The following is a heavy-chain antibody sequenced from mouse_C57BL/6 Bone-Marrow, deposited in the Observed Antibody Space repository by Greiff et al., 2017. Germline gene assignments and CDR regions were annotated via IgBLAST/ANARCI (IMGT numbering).Heavy chain of an antibody. CDR2: IYPGSGST. D-gene: IGHD1-1*01. CDR1: GYTFTSYW. J-gene: IGHJ3*01. V-gene: IGHV1-55*01. Sequence: QVQLQQPGAELVKPGASVKMSCKASGYTFTSYWITWVKQRPGQGLEWIGDIYPGSGSTNYNEKFKSKATLTVDTSSSTAYMQLSSLTSEDSAVYYCARRGLYYYGSSPPFAYWGQGTLVTVSA. CDR3: ARRGLYYYGSSPPFAY.